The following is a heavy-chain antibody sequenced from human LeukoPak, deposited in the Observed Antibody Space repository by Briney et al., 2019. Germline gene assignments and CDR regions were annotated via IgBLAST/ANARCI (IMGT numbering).Heavy chain of an antibody. CDR2: IWYGGSNK. Sequence: PGGPLRLSCAASGFTFSRFGMHWVRQAPGKGLEWVAVIWYGGSNKYYADSVKGRFTISRDNSKYTLYLEMNSLRAEDTAVYYCARDYYCDSSGYWDYYFDYWGQGTLVSVSS. V-gene: IGHV3-33*01. CDR3: ARDYYCDSSGYWDYYFDY. J-gene: IGHJ4*02. D-gene: IGHD3-22*01. CDR1: GFTFSRFG.